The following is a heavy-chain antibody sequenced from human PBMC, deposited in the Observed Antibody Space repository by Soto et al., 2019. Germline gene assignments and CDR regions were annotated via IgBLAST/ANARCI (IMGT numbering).Heavy chain of an antibody. CDR2: ISSSSSTI. CDR3: ARWTYADTANSYYFDY. V-gene: IGHV3-48*02. J-gene: IGHJ4*02. D-gene: IGHD5-18*01. Sequence: GGSLRLSCAASGFTFSSYSMNWVRQAPGKGLEWVSYISSSSSTIYYADSVKGRFTISRDNAKNSLYLQMNSLRDEDTAVYYCARWTYADTANSYYFDYWGQGTLVTVS. CDR1: GFTFSSYS.